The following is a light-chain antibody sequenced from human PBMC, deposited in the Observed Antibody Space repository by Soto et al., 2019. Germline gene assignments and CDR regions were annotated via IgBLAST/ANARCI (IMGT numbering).Light chain of an antibody. CDR3: QQYGSSRWT. CDR1: QSVSSSY. J-gene: IGKJ1*01. CDR2: GAS. Sequence: IVLTQSPGTLSLSPGERATLSCRARQSVSSSYLAWYQQKPGQAPRLLIYGASSRATGIPDRFSGSGSGTDFTLTISRLEPEDFAVYYCQQYGSSRWTFGQGTKVEIK. V-gene: IGKV3-20*01.